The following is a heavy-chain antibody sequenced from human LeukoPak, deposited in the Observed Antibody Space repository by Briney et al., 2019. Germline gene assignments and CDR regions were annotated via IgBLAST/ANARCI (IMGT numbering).Heavy chain of an antibody. CDR2: INPNSGGT. J-gene: IGHJ6*03. CDR3: ARDPRRTVTTYYYYYYMDV. CDR1: GYTFTGYY. V-gene: IGHV1-2*02. Sequence: ASVKVSCKASGYTFTGYYMHWVRQAPGQGLEWMGWINPNSGGTNYAQKFQGRVTMTRDTSISTAYMELSRLRSDDTAVYYCARDPRRTVTTYYYYYYMDVWGKGTTVTISS. D-gene: IGHD4-17*01.